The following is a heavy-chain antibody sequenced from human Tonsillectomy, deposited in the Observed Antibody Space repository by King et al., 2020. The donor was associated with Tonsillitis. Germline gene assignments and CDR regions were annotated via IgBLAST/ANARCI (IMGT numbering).Heavy chain of an antibody. Sequence: QLQESGPGLVKPSGTLSLTCAISGGSFISGNWWSWVRQPPGKGLEWIGEIYHSGSPNYNPSLKSRVTISVDKSKNHFSLKLSSLTAADTAVYYCALRTQYYYFDFWGQGTLVTVSS. CDR1: GGSFISGNW. V-gene: IGHV4-4*02. CDR2: IYHSGSP. J-gene: IGHJ4*02. CDR3: ALRTQYYYFDF. D-gene: IGHD2/OR15-2a*01.